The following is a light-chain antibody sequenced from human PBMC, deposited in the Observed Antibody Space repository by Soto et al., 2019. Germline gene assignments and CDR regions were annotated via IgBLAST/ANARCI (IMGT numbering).Light chain of an antibody. Sequence: DIQMTQSPSSVSASVGDRVTITCRASQGIRSWLAWYQQKPGKAPKLLISSASTLQSGVPSRFSGSGSGTDFTLTISGLQPEDFPTYYCQQSDTFPATFGGGTRVEIK. J-gene: IGKJ4*01. CDR2: SAS. CDR1: QGIRSW. V-gene: IGKV1D-12*01. CDR3: QQSDTFPAT.